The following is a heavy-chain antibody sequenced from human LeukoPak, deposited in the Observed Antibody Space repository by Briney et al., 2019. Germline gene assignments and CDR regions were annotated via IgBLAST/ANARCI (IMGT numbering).Heavy chain of an antibody. J-gene: IGHJ4*02. CDR2: INPSGGST. CDR3: ARESSSGYYSFGY. CDR1: GYTFTSYA. V-gene: IGHV1-46*01. D-gene: IGHD3-22*01. Sequence: ASVKVSCKASGYTFTSYAMNWVRQAPGQGLEWMGIINPSGGSTSYAQKFQGRVTMTRDMSTSTVYMELSSLRSEDTAVYYCARESSSGYYSFGYWGQGTLVTVSS.